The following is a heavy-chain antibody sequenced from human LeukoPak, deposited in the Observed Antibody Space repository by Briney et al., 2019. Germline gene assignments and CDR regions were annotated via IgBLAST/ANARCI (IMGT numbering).Heavy chain of an antibody. CDR1: GFAFSSYG. D-gene: IGHD4-17*01. CDR2: ISSGSRSI. CDR3: ARDNYDYGDYYFDY. Sequence: GGSLRLSCAVSGFAFSSYGMNWLRQAPGKGLEWVSFISSGSRSIYYADSVKGRFTISRDNANNSLYLQMNSLRTEDTAVYYCARDNYDYGDYYFDYWGQGTLVTVSS. J-gene: IGHJ4*02. V-gene: IGHV3-21*01.